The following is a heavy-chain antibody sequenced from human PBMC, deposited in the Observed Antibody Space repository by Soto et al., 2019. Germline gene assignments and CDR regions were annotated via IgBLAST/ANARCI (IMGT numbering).Heavy chain of an antibody. V-gene: IGHV3-33*01. CDR3: ASSIS. Sequence: GGSLRLSCEASGFIFSSYGMHWVRQAPGKGLEWVAVIWYDGSYKNYVDSVKGRFTITRDNSKNTLYLQMNSLRAEDTAVYYCASSISWGQGTLVTV. CDR2: IWYDGSYK. J-gene: IGHJ5*02. CDR1: GFIFSSYG.